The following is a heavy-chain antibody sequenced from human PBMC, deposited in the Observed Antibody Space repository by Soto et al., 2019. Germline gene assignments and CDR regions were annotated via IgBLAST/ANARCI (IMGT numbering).Heavy chain of an antibody. V-gene: IGHV3-23*01. Sequence: RRLSCAASGFTFSSYAMSWVRQAPGKGLEWVSAISGSGGSTYYADSVKGRFTISRDNSKNTPYLQMNSLRAEDTAVYYCAKDRSPRYSSGWYSFFDYWGQGTLVTVSS. CDR1: GFTFSSYA. J-gene: IGHJ4*02. CDR2: ISGSGGST. CDR3: AKDRSPRYSSGWYSFFDY. D-gene: IGHD6-19*01.